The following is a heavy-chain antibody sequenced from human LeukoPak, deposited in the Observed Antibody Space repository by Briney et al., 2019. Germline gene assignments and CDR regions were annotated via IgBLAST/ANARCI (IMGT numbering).Heavy chain of an antibody. Sequence: GGSLRLSCAASGFTFSSYAMSWVRQAPGKGLEWVSAISGSGGSTYYADSVKGRFTISRDNSKNTLYLQMNSLRAEDTAVYYCAKLTFTMIVVVNDFDYWGQGTLVTVPS. J-gene: IGHJ4*02. CDR1: GFTFSSYA. CDR2: ISGSGGST. D-gene: IGHD3-22*01. CDR3: AKLTFTMIVVVNDFDY. V-gene: IGHV3-23*01.